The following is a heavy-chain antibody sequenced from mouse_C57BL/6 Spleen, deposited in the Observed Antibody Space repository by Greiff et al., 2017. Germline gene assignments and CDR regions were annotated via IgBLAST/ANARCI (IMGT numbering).Heavy chain of an antibody. CDR1: GFSLTSYA. V-gene: IGHV2-9-1*01. CDR3: ARNYYGSSYDWYFDV. D-gene: IGHD1-1*01. J-gene: IGHJ1*03. CDR2: IWTGGGT. Sequence: VHLVESGPGLGAPSQSLSITCTVSGFSLTSYAISWVRQPPGKGLEWLGVIWTGGGTNYNSALNSRLSISKDNSKSQVFLKMNSLQTDDTARYYCARNYYGSSYDWYFDVWGTGTTVTVSS.